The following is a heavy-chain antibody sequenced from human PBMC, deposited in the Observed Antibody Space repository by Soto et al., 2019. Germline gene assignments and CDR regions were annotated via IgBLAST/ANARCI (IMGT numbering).Heavy chain of an antibody. CDR1: GYTFTSYD. CDR2: MNPNSGNT. CDR3: ARGRREAPLPPNPRYCSSTSCYQYYFDY. J-gene: IGHJ4*02. Sequence: ASVKVSCKASGYTFTSYDINWVRQATGQGLEWMGWMNPNSGNTGYAQKFQGRVTMTRNTSISTAYMELSSLRSEDTAVYYCARGRREAPLPPNPRYCSSTSCYQYYFDYWGQGTLVTVSS. V-gene: IGHV1-8*01. D-gene: IGHD2-2*01.